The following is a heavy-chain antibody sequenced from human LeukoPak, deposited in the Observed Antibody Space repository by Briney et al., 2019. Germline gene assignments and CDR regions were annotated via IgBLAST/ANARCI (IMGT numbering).Heavy chain of an antibody. CDR3: ARARYYYYNYMDV. J-gene: IGHJ6*03. CDR1: GGSISSSSYY. V-gene: IGHV4-39*07. CDR2: INYSGST. Sequence: PSETLSLTCTVSGGSISSSSYYWGWIRQPPGKGLEWIGSINYSGSTYYNPSLKSRVTVSVDTSKNQFSLRLNSVTAADTAVYYCARARYYYYNYMDVWGKGTTVTVSS.